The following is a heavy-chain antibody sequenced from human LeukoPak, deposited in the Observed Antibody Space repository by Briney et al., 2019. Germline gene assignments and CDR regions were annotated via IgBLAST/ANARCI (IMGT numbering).Heavy chain of an antibody. V-gene: IGHV3-23*01. D-gene: IGHD3-22*01. CDR3: AKDSRPTYYYDSSGYF. Sequence: GGSLRLPCAASGFTFSSYAMSWVRQAPGKGLEWVSAISGSGGSTYYADSVKGRFTISRDNSKNTLYLQMNSLRAEDTAVYYCAKDSRPTYYYDSSGYFWGQGTLVTVSS. CDR2: ISGSGGST. CDR1: GFTFSSYA. J-gene: IGHJ4*02.